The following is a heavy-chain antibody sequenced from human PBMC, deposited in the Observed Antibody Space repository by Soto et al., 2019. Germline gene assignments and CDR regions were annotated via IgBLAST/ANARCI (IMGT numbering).Heavy chain of an antibody. J-gene: IGHJ6*02. Sequence: GASVKVSYKASGGTFSGYAISWVRQAPGQGLEWMGGIIPIFGTANYAQKFQGRVTITADESTSTAYMELSSLRSEDTAVYYCARRGPNCSSTSCPNKYYYYYGMDVWGQGTTVTVSS. D-gene: IGHD2-2*01. CDR2: IIPIFGTA. CDR3: ARRGPNCSSTSCPNKYYYYYGMDV. V-gene: IGHV1-69*13. CDR1: GGTFSGYA.